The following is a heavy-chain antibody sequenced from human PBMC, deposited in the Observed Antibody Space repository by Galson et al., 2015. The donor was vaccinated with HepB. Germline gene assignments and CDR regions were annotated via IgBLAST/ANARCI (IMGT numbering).Heavy chain of an antibody. J-gene: IGHJ6*03. CDR2: IYSGGST. CDR1: GFTVSSNY. V-gene: IGHV3-53*01. D-gene: IGHD7-27*01. Sequence: SLRLSCAASGFTVSSNYMSWVRQAPGKGLEWVSVIYSGGSTYYADSVKGRFTISRDNSKNTLYLQMNSLRAEDTAVYYCARGGDRGSTYYYYMDVWGKGTTVTVSS. CDR3: ARGGDRGSTYYYYMDV.